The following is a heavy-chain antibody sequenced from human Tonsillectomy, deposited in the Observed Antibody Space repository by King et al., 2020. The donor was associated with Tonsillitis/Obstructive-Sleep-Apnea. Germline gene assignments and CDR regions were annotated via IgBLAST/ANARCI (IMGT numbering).Heavy chain of an antibody. V-gene: IGHV3-9*01. CDR1: GFTFDDYA. D-gene: IGHD3-3*01. J-gene: IGHJ6*03. Sequence: VQLVESGGDLVQPGRSLRLSCAASGFTFDDYAMYWVRQAPGKGLEWVSGISWDSGNIGYADSVKGRFTISRDNAKNSLYLQMNSLRAEDTALDYCVKSEYYDFWNGYYTVRVYRAVWGRGTTVTVSS. CDR3: VKSEYYDFWNGYYTVRVYRAV. CDR2: ISWDSGNI.